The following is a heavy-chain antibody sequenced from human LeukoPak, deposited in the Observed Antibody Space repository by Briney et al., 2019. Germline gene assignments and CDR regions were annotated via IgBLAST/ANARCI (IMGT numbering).Heavy chain of an antibody. J-gene: IGHJ4*02. Sequence: SETLSLTCSVSGGSISSSSYYWGWIRQPPGKGLEWIGTFHYSGSTYYNPSLKSRVTISVNMSKNQFSLKLISVAAADTAVYYCARLYRKTYKWNDQPDYWGQGTLVTVSS. CDR3: ARLYRKTYKWNDQPDY. D-gene: IGHD1-20*01. CDR1: GGSISSSSYY. V-gene: IGHV4-39*07. CDR2: FHYSGST.